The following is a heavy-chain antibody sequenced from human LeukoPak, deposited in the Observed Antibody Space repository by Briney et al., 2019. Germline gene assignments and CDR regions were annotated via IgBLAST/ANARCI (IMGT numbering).Heavy chain of an antibody. J-gene: IGHJ4*02. Sequence: GGSLRLSCATSGFTFSNYAMHWVRQAPGKGLEWVAVVSYADSVKGRFTISRDYSKNTLYLQMNSLRADDTAIYYCARDDFGGFTSSWFHWGQGTLVNVSS. CDR3: ARDDFGGFTSSWFH. CDR1: GFTFSNYA. CDR2: VS. V-gene: IGHV3-30*04. D-gene: IGHD6-13*01.